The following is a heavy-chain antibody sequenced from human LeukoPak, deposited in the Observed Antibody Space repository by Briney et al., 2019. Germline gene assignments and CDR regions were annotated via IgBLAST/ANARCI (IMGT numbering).Heavy chain of an antibody. V-gene: IGHV1-2*02. Sequence: ASVNVCSKASGYTFTGYYIHWVRQAPGQGLEWMGWINRNTGGTDYAQKFQGRVTMTRDTSISTAYMELSRLRSDDTAMYYCAWTYSFDHSGKGTLVTVSS. D-gene: IGHD3/OR15-3a*01. J-gene: IGHJ4*02. CDR3: AWTYSFDH. CDR1: GYTFTGYY. CDR2: INRNTGGT.